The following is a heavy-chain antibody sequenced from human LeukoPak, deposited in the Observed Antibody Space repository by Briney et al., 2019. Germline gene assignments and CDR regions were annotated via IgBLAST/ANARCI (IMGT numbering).Heavy chain of an antibody. Sequence: GGSLRLSCAASGFTFSSYGMHWVRQAPGKGLEWVAVISYDGSSKYYADSVKGRFTISRDNSKNTLYLQMNSLRAEDTAVYYCARAVSSQYFDYWGQGTLVTVSS. CDR1: GFTFSSYG. J-gene: IGHJ4*02. CDR2: ISYDGSSK. V-gene: IGHV3-30*03. CDR3: ARAVSSQYFDY. D-gene: IGHD6-6*01.